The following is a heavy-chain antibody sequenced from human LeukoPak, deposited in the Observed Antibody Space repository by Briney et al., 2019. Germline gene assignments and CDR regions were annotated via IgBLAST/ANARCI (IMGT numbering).Heavy chain of an antibody. Sequence: GGSLRLSCAASGFTFSSYSMNWVRQAPGKGLEWVSSISSSSSYIYYADSVKGRFTISRYNAKNSLYLQMNSLRAEDTAVYYCASVLTPGSGSWVDYWGQGTLVTVSS. D-gene: IGHD3-10*01. V-gene: IGHV3-21*01. CDR1: GFTFSSYS. CDR3: ASVLTPGSGSWVDY. CDR2: ISSSSSYI. J-gene: IGHJ4*02.